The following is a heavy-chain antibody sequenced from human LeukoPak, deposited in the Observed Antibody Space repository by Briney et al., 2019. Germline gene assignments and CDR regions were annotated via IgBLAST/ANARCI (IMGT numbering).Heavy chain of an antibody. CDR3: GRDLDSGWY. D-gene: IGHD6-19*01. V-gene: IGHV1-69*05. CDR2: IIPIFGTA. CDR1: GGTFSSYA. J-gene: IGHJ4*02. Sequence: SVKVSCKASGGTFSSYAISWVRQAPAQGLELMGRIIPIFGTANYAQKSQGRVTITTDESTSTAYMELSSLRSEDTAVYYCGRDLDSGWYWGQGTLVTVSS.